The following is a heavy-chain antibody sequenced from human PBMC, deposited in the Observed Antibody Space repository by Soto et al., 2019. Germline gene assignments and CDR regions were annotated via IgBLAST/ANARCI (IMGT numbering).Heavy chain of an antibody. J-gene: IGHJ6*02. Sequence: SGGSLRLSCSASGFTFSSYEMNWVRQAPGKGLEWVSYISDSGRTIYYADSVKGRFTVSRDDAQNSVYLQMDSLRAEDTAVYYCARDLLHYDFWSGYSAYFYYGMDVWGPGTTVTVS. V-gene: IGHV3-48*03. D-gene: IGHD3-3*01. CDR2: ISDSGRTI. CDR3: ARDLLHYDFWSGYSAYFYYGMDV. CDR1: GFTFSSYE.